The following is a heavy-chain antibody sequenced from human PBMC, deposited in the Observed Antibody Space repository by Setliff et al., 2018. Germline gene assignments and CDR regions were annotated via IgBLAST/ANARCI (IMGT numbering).Heavy chain of an antibody. V-gene: IGHV3-15*01. J-gene: IGHJ6*02. Sequence: GGSLRLSCAASGFTFSSYWMSWVRQAPGKGLEWVGRIKSKTNGGTTDYAAPVKGRFTISRDDSKNTLYLQMNSLKTEDTAVYYCTTDSSGSYYYYGMDVWGQGTTVTVSS. CDR2: IKSKTNGGTT. CDR3: TTDSSGSYYYYGMDV. D-gene: IGHD1-26*01. CDR1: GFTFSSYW.